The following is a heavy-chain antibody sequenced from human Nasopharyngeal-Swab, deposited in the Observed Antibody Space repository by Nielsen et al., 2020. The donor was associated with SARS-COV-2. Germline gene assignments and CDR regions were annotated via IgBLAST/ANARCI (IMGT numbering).Heavy chain of an antibody. D-gene: IGHD1-1*01. Sequence: GESLKISCAASGFTFSSYAMHWVRQAPGKGLEWVAVISYDGSNKYYADSVKGRFTISRDNSKNTLYLQMNSLRAEDTAVYYCARVLEVLPSDYYYYYMDVWGKGTTVTVSS. CDR1: GFTFSSYA. CDR3: ARVLEVLPSDYYYYYMDV. V-gene: IGHV3-30-3*01. J-gene: IGHJ6*03. CDR2: ISYDGSNK.